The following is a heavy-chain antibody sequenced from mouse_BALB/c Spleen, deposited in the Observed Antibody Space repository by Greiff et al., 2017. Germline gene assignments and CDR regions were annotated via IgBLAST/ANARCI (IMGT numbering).Heavy chain of an antibody. D-gene: IGHD1-1*01. V-gene: IGHV2-6-7*01. CDR3: ARDPYYYGSSYWYFDV. CDR2: IWGDGST. J-gene: IGHJ1*01. CDR1: GFSLTGYG. Sequence: QVTLKESGPGLVAPSQSLSITCTVSGFSLTGYGVNWVRQPPGKGLEWLGMIWGDGSTDYNSALKSRLSISKDNSKSQVFLKMNSLQTDDTARYYCARDPYYYGSSYWYFDVWGAGTTVTVSS.